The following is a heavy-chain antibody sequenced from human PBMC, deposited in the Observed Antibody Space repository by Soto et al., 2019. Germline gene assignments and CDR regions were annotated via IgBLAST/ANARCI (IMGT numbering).Heavy chain of an antibody. D-gene: IGHD3-16*02. J-gene: IGHJ4*02. Sequence: EVQMLESGGGLVQPGGSLRLSCAASGFTFSSYAMSWVRQAPGKGQEWVSAISGSGGSTYYADSVKGRFTIYKDNSKNKRYLQMTSLRANDTVVYYFPKNSPGGFRGVIVTGDYWGQGTLVSVSS. V-gene: IGHV3-23*01. CDR2: ISGSGGST. CDR3: PKNSPGGFRGVIVTGDY. CDR1: GFTFSSYA.